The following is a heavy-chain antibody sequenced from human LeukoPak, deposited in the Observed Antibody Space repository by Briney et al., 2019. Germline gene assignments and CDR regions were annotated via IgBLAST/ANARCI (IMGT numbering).Heavy chain of an antibody. CDR1: GDSISNDFY. D-gene: IGHD1-1*01. CDR2: IYSGGTT. V-gene: IGHV4-39*01. CDR3: AKQNGRVPARFDP. J-gene: IGHJ5*02. Sequence: SETLSLTCTVSGDSISNDFYWGWIRQPPGMGLEWIGTIYSGGTTYYNPSLKSRVTISLDTSKNQFFLRLTSVTAADTAVYCCAKQNGRVPARFDPWGQGILVPVSS.